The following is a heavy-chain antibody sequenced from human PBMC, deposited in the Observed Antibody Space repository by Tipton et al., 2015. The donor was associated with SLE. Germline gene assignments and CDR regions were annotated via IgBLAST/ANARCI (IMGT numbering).Heavy chain of an antibody. D-gene: IGHD2-15*01. CDR1: GYTSIHKG. CDR2: ISVYNGYT. J-gene: IGHJ4*02. V-gene: IGHV1-18*01. Sequence: QSGPEVKKPGASVKVSCKASGYTSIHKGISWVRQAPGQGLEFMGWISVYNGYTNYAQKFQGRVTLTTDTSTSTAYMELRSLRSDDTAVYYCARVVVGAFDYWGQGTLVTVSS. CDR3: ARVVVGAFDY.